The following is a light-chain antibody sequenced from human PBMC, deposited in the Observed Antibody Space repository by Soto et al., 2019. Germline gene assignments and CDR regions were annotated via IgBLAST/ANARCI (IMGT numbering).Light chain of an antibody. CDR2: GAS. CDR1: QSVSSSY. J-gene: IGKJ5*01. CDR3: QQRSIWPIT. V-gene: IGKV3D-20*02. Sequence: EIGLKQSLCNLLFPPGERATRSCRASQSVSSSYLAWYQQKPGQAPRLLIYGASTRATGIPARFSGSGSGTDFTLTISSLEPEDFAVYYCQQRSIWPITFAQGTLLEIK.